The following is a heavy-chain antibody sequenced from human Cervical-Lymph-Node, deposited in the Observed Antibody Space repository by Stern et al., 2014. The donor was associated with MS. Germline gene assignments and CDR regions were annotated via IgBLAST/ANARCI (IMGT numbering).Heavy chain of an antibody. Sequence: ESGPTLVKPTQTVTLTCTLSGFSVTTAGVGVGWIRQPPGKALEWLALIYWADDKLYSPSLKNRLTITKDTSKNQVVLTMTNVDPMDTATYYCAHSRVKYCRGGTCYSSLFDYWGQGTLVTVSS. CDR2: IYWADDK. D-gene: IGHD2-15*01. CDR1: GFSVTTAGVG. J-gene: IGHJ4*02. V-gene: IGHV2-5*02. CDR3: AHSRVKYCRGGTCYSSLFDY.